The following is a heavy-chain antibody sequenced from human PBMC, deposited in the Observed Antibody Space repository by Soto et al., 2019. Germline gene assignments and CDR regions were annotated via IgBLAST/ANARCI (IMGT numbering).Heavy chain of an antibody. J-gene: IGHJ5*02. D-gene: IGHD5-12*01. CDR1: GGSISSSSYY. Sequence: QLQLQESGPGLVKLSETLSLTCTVSGGSISSSSYYWGWIRQPPGKGLEWIGSIYYSGSAYYNPSLKSRVPISVDTSKNQLSLKLSSVTAADTAVYYCARRVAGATFWFDPWGQGTLVTVSS. V-gene: IGHV4-39*01. CDR2: IYYSGSA. CDR3: ARRVAGATFWFDP.